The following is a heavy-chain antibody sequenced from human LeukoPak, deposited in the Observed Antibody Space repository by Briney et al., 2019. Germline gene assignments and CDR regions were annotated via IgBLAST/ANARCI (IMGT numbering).Heavy chain of an antibody. Sequence: PSETLSLTCTVSGGSISSSSYYWGWIRQPPGKGLEWIGSIYYSGSTYYNPSLKSRVTISVDTSKNQFSLKLSSVTAADTAVYYCAPYGSGSSIPNDAFDIWGQGTMVTVSS. J-gene: IGHJ3*02. V-gene: IGHV4-39*07. CDR3: APYGSGSSIPNDAFDI. CDR2: IYYSGST. D-gene: IGHD3-10*01. CDR1: GGSISSSSYY.